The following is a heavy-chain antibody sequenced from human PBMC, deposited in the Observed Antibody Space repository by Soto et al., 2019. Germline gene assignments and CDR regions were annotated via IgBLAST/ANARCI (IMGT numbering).Heavy chain of an antibody. CDR1: GGSISIYY. CDR2: IYYSGST. J-gene: IGHJ4*02. V-gene: IGHV4-59*01. Sequence: SETLSLTCTVSGGSISIYYWSWIRQPPGKGLEWIGYIYYSGSTNYNPSLKSRVTISVDTSKNQFSLKLSSVTAADTAVYYCARDRDSGYDYGRFDYWGQGTLVTVSS. D-gene: IGHD5-12*01. CDR3: ARDRDSGYDYGRFDY.